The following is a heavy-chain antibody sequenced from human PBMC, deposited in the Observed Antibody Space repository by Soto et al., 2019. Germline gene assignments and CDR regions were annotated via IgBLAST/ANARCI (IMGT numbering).Heavy chain of an antibody. Sequence: QVQLQESGPGLVKPSETLSLTCTVSGGSVSSGSHFWSWIRQPPGKGLEWIGYIYDYGSTNYNPSLKSRVTISVDTSKNQFSLRLSSVTAADTAVYYCARDDGGCSDYWGQGTLVTVSS. D-gene: IGHD2-15*01. J-gene: IGHJ4*02. CDR3: ARDDGGCSDY. CDR2: IYDYGST. CDR1: GGSVSSGSHF. V-gene: IGHV4-61*01.